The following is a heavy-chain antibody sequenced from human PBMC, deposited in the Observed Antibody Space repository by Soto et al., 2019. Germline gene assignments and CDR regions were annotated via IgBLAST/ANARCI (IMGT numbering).Heavy chain of an antibody. Sequence: EVQLVESGGDLVQPGRSLRLSCAASGFTFDDFAMHWVRQVPGKGLEWVSGMSWNSGRIGYADSVKGRFTISRDNTKNSLFLQMNNLRPEDSAYYYCAKDLETGELETPGSFDSWGQGTLVTVSS. CDR3: AKDLETGELETPGSFDS. CDR2: MSWNSGRI. CDR1: GFTFDDFA. D-gene: IGHD7-27*01. J-gene: IGHJ4*02. V-gene: IGHV3-9*01.